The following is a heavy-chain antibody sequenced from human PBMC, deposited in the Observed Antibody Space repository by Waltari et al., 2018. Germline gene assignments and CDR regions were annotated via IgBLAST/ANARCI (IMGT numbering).Heavy chain of an antibody. Sequence: HVQLQESGPGLVKPSETLSLTCTVSGGSLSRYYWSWIRQPPGKRLEWVGYIDYSGRTNENHSLKSRVTISVDTTKTQFSLKLSSVTDADTAVYYCARAFGDYSFDYWGQGTLVTVSS. CDR1: GGSLSRYY. J-gene: IGHJ4*02. D-gene: IGHD3-10*01. CDR2: IDYSGRT. CDR3: ARAFGDYSFDY. V-gene: IGHV4-59*01.